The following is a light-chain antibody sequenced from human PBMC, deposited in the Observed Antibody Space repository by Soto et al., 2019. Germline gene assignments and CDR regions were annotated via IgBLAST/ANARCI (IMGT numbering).Light chain of an antibody. V-gene: IGKV3-11*01. CDR1: QSVSSY. Sequence: EIVLTQSPATLSLSPGERATLSCRASQSVSSYLAWYQQNPGQAPRLLIYDASNSATGIPARLSGSGSGAGFALAFRSLRRVDVGVYYCQQRRNWPAELTFGPGTKVDIK. CDR3: QQRRNWPAELT. J-gene: IGKJ3*01. CDR2: DAS.